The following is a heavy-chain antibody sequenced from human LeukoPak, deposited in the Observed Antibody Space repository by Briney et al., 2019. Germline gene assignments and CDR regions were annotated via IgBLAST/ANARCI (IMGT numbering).Heavy chain of an antibody. J-gene: IGHJ6*02. CDR3: ARECGTYLYYYYGMDV. D-gene: IGHD1-26*01. CDR1: GFTFSSYW. V-gene: IGHV3-74*01. CDR2: ISSDGTIT. Sequence: PGGSLRLSCAASGFTFSSYWMHWVRQAPGKGLVWVSLISSDGTITSYADSVKGRFTISRDNSKNTLYLQMNSLRVEDTAVYYCARECGTYLYYYYGMDVWGQGTTVTVSS.